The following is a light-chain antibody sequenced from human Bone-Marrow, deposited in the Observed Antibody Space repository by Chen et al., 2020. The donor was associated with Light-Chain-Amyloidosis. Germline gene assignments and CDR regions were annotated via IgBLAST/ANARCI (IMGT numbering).Light chain of an antibody. CDR2: RDT. CDR3: QSADSSGTYEVI. V-gene: IGLV3-25*03. Sequence: SYELTQPPSVSLSPGQTARITCSGDDLPTKYAYWYQQKPGQAPGLVIHRDTERPSGISERFSGSSSGLTATLTISGVQAEGVADYHCQSADSSGTYEVIFGGGTKLTVL. CDR1: DLPTKY. J-gene: IGLJ2*01.